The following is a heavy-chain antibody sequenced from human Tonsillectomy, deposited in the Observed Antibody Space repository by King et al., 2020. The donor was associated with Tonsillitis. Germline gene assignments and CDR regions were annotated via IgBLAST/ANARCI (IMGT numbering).Heavy chain of an antibody. CDR1: EFTFSDFA. J-gene: IGHJ4*02. CDR3: AKATKLWSGYVY. D-gene: IGHD3-3*01. V-gene: IGHV3-23*04. CDR2: ISGRGGST. Sequence: VQLVESGGGLVQPGGSLRLSCAASEFTFSDFAMSWVRQAPGKGLEWVSSISGRGGSTNDADSVKGRFTISRYNSKNTLYLRMNSLRAEDTAVYYCAKATKLWSGYVYWGQGTVVTVSS.